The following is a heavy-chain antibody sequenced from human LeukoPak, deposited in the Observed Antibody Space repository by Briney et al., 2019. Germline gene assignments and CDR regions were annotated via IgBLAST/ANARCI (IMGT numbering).Heavy chain of an antibody. D-gene: IGHD3-3*02. V-gene: IGHV4-31*03. J-gene: IGHJ3*02. CDR1: GGSISSGGYY. CDR3: AKAHFWSGYSLPVAFDI. Sequence: SETLSLTCTVSGGSISSGGYYWSWIRQHPGKGLEWIGYIYYSGSTYYNPSLKSRVTISVDTSKNQFSLKLSSVTAADTAVYYCAKAHFWSGYSLPVAFDICGQGTMVTVSS. CDR2: IYYSGST.